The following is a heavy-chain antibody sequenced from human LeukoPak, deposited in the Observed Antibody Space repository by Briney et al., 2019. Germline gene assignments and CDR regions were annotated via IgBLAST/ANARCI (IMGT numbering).Heavy chain of an antibody. CDR1: GGSISNYY. CDR2: INPSGST. D-gene: IGHD5-18*01. V-gene: IGHV4-4*07. J-gene: IGHJ4*02. Sequence: PSETLSLTCTVSGGSISNYYWSWIRQPAGKGLEWIGRINPSGSTNYNPSLESRVFMSVDTSKSQFSLKLNSVTAADTAVSFCARSRGTALITRFDYWGQGTLVTVSS. CDR3: ARSRGTALITRFDY.